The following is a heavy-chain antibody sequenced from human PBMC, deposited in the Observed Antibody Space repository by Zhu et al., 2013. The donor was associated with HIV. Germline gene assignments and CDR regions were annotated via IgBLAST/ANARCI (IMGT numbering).Heavy chain of an antibody. D-gene: IGHD2-15*01. V-gene: IGHV1-2*02. CDR1: GYTFTGYY. CDR2: INPDSGGT. Sequence: QVRLVQSGAEVKKPGASVKVSCKASGYTFTGYYLHWVRQAPGQGLEWMGRINPDSGGTNYAQRFLGRVTMTRDTSITSAYMELTRLRSDDTAVYYCARDCPSCEVVDAFDIWGQGTMVTVSS. J-gene: IGHJ3*02. CDR3: ARDCPSCEVVDAFDI.